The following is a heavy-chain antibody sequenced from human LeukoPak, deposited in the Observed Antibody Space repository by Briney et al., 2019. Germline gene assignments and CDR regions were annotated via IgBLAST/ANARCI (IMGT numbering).Heavy chain of an antibody. CDR3: ARGLFGSSPDAFDI. CDR2: IYYTGTT. V-gene: IGHV4-59*01. J-gene: IGHJ3*02. CDR1: GGSIRSYY. Sequence: SETLSLTCTVSGGSIRSYYWSWLRQPPGKGLEWIGFIYYTGTTNYNPSLKSRVTISVDTSKHQFSLKLSSVTAADTAIYYCARGLFGSSPDAFDIWGQGTMVTVSS. D-gene: IGHD2-21*01.